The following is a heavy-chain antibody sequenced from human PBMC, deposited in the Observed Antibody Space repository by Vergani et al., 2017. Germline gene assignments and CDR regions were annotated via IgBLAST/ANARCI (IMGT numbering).Heavy chain of an antibody. D-gene: IGHD4-17*01. Sequence: EVQLVESGGGLVQPGGSLRLSCAASGFTFSSYWMSWVRQAPGKGLEWVANIKQDGSEKYYVDSVKGRFTISRDNAKNSLYLQMNSLRAEDTAVYYCARGMNTETTDLDGFDIWGQGTMVSVSS. V-gene: IGHV3-7*04. CDR3: ARGMNTETTDLDGFDI. J-gene: IGHJ3*02. CDR2: IKQDGSEK. CDR1: GFTFSSYW.